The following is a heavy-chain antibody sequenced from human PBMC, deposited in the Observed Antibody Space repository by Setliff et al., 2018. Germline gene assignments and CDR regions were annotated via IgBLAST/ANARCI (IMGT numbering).Heavy chain of an antibody. D-gene: IGHD6-25*01. J-gene: IGHJ4*02. CDR2: IFSKGST. Sequence: PSETLSLTCTASGGPINTGNYYWSWFRQPAGKGLEWIGQIFSKGSTNTNPSLMSRVTTSMDTSKNQFSLRLTSMTAADTGVYYCARSIAAAATKFWGQGTAVTV. CDR1: GGPINTGNYY. V-gene: IGHV4-61*09. CDR3: ARSIAAAATKF.